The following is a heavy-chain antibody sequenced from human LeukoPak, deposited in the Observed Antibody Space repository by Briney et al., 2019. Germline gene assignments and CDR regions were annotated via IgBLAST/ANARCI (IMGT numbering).Heavy chain of an antibody. CDR3: ARGRIQLWSPAYGYFDY. V-gene: IGHV1-2*02. D-gene: IGHD5-18*01. CDR2: INPNSGGT. CDR1: GYTFTGYY. J-gene: IGHJ4*02. Sequence: ASVKVSCKASGYTFTGYYMHWVRQAPGQGLEWMGWINPNSGGTNYAQKFQGRVTMTRDTSISTAYMELRRLRSDDTAVYYCARGRIQLWSPAYGYFDYWGQGTLVTVSS.